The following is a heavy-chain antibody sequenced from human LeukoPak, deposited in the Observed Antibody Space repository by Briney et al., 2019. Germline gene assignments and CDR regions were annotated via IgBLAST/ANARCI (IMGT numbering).Heavy chain of an antibody. Sequence: GGSLRLSCAASGFTFSSYWMSWVRQAPGKGLEWVANIKQDGSEKYYVDSVKGRFTISRDNAKNSLYLQMNSLRAEDTVVYYCARVGGRHGELYYFDYWGQGTLVTVSS. CDR2: IKQDGSEK. CDR3: ARVGGRHGELYYFDY. V-gene: IGHV3-7*01. D-gene: IGHD3-10*01. J-gene: IGHJ4*02. CDR1: GFTFSSYW.